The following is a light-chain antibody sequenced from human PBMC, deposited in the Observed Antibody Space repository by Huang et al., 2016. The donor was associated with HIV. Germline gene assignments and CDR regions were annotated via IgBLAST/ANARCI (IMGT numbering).Light chain of an antibody. Sequence: DIQMTQSPSSLSASVGDRVTITCQASQDINNYLNWYQQRPGRAPKRLIYDASILETGVPSRFSGSGSGTDFTFTISSLQPEDVATYYCQHYNGYPLTFGQGTR. J-gene: IGKJ5*01. CDR2: DAS. V-gene: IGKV1-33*01. CDR1: QDINNY. CDR3: QHYNGYPLT.